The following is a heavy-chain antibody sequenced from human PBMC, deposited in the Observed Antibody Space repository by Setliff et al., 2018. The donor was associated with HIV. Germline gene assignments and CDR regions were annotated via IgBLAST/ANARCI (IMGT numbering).Heavy chain of an antibody. CDR2: THEDGTQK. D-gene: IGHD3-22*01. J-gene: IGHJ6*02. CDR1: GFTFNNYC. Sequence: PGGSLRLSCAASGFTFNNYCMSWVRQAPGKGLEWVANTHEDGTQKYFVDSGRGRFTISRDNAKNSLYLQMNSLRGEDTALYYCARGPRSFYCDSTGPYSYYYGMDVWGQGTTVTVSS. V-gene: IGHV3-7*01. CDR3: ARGPRSFYCDSTGPYSYYYGMDV.